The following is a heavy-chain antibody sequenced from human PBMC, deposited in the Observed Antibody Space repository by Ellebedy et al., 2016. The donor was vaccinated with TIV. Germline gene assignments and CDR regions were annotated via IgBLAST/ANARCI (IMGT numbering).Heavy chain of an antibody. V-gene: IGHV3-7*01. D-gene: IGHD4-17*01. CDR2: IKQDGSEK. Sequence: GESLKISCAASGFSFRSYWMSWVRQAPGKGLEWVANIKQDGSEKYHVDSVRGRFTISRDNARNALYLQMNRLRVEDTAVYYCVTDGSYGDYLSPTHAFVIWGQGTMVAVSS. CDR3: VTDGSYGDYLSPTHAFVI. CDR1: GFSFRSYW. J-gene: IGHJ3*02.